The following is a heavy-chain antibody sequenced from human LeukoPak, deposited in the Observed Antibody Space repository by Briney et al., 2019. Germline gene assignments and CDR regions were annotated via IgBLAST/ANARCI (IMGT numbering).Heavy chain of an antibody. CDR3: ARDWNTIFGVVIKYWFDP. Sequence: GGSLRLSCAASGFTFSSYWMSWVRQAPGKGLEWVAHIKQDGSEKYYVDSVKGRFTISRDNAKNSLYLQMNSLRAEDTAVYYCARDWNTIFGVVIKYWFDPWGQGTLVTVSS. CDR2: IKQDGSEK. CDR1: GFTFSSYW. V-gene: IGHV3-7*01. D-gene: IGHD3-3*01. J-gene: IGHJ5*02.